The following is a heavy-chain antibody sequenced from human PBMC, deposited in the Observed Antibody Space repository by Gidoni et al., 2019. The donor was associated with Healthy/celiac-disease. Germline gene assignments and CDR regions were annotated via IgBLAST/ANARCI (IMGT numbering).Heavy chain of an antibody. D-gene: IGHD2-2*01. V-gene: IGHV1-69*01. Sequence: QVQLVQSGAEVKKPGSSVKVSCKASGGTFSSYAISWVRQAPGQGLEWMGGIIPIFGTANYAQKFQGRVTITADESTSTAYMELSSLRSEDTAVYYCARDDCSSTSCLVSQTYYGMDVWGQGTTVTVSS. CDR1: GGTFSSYA. CDR3: ARDDCSSTSCLVSQTYYGMDV. J-gene: IGHJ6*02. CDR2: IIPIFGTA.